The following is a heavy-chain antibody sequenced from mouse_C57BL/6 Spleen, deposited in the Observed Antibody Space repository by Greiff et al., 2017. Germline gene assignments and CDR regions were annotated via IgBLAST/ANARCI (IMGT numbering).Heavy chain of an antibody. CDR1: GFTFSSYA. Sequence: DVKLQESGGGLVKPGGSLKLSCAASGFTFSSYAMSWVRQTPEKRLEWVATISDGGSYTYYPDNVKGRFTISRDNAKNNLYLQMSHLKSEDTAMYYCARDDGYPTFFAYWGQGTLVTVSA. D-gene: IGHD2-3*01. J-gene: IGHJ3*01. V-gene: IGHV5-4*01. CDR2: ISDGGSYT. CDR3: ARDDGYPTFFAY.